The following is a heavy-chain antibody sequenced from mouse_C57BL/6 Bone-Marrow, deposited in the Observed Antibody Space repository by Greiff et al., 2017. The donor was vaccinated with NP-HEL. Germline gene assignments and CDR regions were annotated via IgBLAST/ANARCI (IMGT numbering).Heavy chain of an antibody. CDR2: INPSSGYT. Sequence: QVQLKESGAELARPGASVKMSCKASGYTFTSYTMHWVKQRPGQGLEWIGYINPSSGYTKYNQKFKDKVTLTADKSSSTAYMQLSSLTSEDSAVYYCARSRLRLKGDYFDYWGQGTTLTVSS. CDR3: ARSRLRLKGDYFDY. J-gene: IGHJ2*01. CDR1: GYTFTSYT. V-gene: IGHV1-4*01. D-gene: IGHD1-1*01.